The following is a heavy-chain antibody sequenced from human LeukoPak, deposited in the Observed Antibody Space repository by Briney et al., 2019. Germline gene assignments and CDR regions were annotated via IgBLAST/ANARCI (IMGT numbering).Heavy chain of an antibody. D-gene: IGHD6-13*01. J-gene: IGHJ4*02. CDR3: AGQTGYSSSWYYFDY. Sequence: SETLSLTCTVSGGSISSSGYYWGWIRQPPGKGLEWIGSIYYSGSTYYNSSLKSRVTISVDTSKNQFSLKLSSVTAADTAVYYCAGQTGYSSSWYYFDYWGQGTLVTVSS. CDR1: GGSISSSGYY. V-gene: IGHV4-39*01. CDR2: IYYSGST.